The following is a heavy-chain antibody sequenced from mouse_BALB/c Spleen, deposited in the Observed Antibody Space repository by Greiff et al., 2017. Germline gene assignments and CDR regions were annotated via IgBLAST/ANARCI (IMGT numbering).Heavy chain of an antibody. V-gene: IGHV1S81*02. CDR3: ANYRYDIAMDY. J-gene: IGHJ4*01. D-gene: IGHD2-14*01. Sequence: VKLQQPGAELVRPGASVKLSCKASGYTFTSYWMHWVKQRPGQGLEWIGEINPSNGRTNYNEKFKSKATLTVDKSSSTAYMQLSSLTSEDSAVYYCANYRYDIAMDYWGQGTSVTVSS. CDR1: GYTFTSYW. CDR2: INPSNGRT.